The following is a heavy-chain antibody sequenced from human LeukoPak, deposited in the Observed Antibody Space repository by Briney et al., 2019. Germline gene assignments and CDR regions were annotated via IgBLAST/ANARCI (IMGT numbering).Heavy chain of an antibody. CDR1: SGSLSGYF. J-gene: IGHJ4*02. D-gene: IGHD2-21*02. Sequence: SETLSLTCNVSSGSLSGYFWGWIRQPPEKGLEWIGYIRYSGSTNHNPSLQSRVTMSLDTSKNHFSLKLSSVTAADTAVYYCARARNCGGDCGIDYWGQGTLVTVSS. CDR2: IRYSGST. V-gene: IGHV4-59*01. CDR3: ARARNCGGDCGIDY.